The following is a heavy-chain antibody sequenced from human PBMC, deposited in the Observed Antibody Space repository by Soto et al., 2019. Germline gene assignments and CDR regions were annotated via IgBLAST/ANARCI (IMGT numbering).Heavy chain of an antibody. Sequence: EVQLLESGGDLVQPGGSLTLSCAASGVTFSSYATGWVRQAPGTGLEWVSVIDGSGGDISLADSVKGRFTISRDNYKSPVFLHMSRLRGEDTGRSYRAKEVVAAAYVETSPVDLWGQGTLVTVSS. V-gene: IGHV3-23*01. J-gene: IGHJ5*02. D-gene: IGHD3-22*01. CDR3: AKEVVAAAYVETSPVDL. CDR1: GVTFSSYA. CDR2: IDGSGGDI.